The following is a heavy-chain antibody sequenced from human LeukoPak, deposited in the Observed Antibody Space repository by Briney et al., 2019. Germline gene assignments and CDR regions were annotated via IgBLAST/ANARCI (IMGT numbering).Heavy chain of an antibody. J-gene: IGHJ4*02. V-gene: IGHV1-18*01. D-gene: IGHD5-18*01. CDR3: ARVAWGTAMVTGEPDY. Sequence: ASVKVPCKASGYTFTSYGISWVRQAPGQGLEWMGWISAYNGNTKYAQNLQGRVTMTTDTSTSTAYMELRSLRSDDTAVYYCARVAWGTAMVTGEPDYWGQGTLVTVSS. CDR1: GYTFTSYG. CDR2: ISAYNGNT.